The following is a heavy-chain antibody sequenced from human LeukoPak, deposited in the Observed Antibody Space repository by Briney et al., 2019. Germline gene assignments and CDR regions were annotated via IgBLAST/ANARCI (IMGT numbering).Heavy chain of an antibody. J-gene: IGHJ5*02. CDR3: ARGRPIRGVVVVAASYSRWFDP. CDR1: GGSFSGYY. Sequence: SETLSLTCAVYGGSFSGYYWSWIRQPPGKGLEWIGEINHSGSTNYKPSLKSRVTISVDTSKNQFSLKLSSVTAADTAVYYCARGRPIRGVVVVAASYSRWFDPWGQGTLVTVSS. V-gene: IGHV4-34*01. D-gene: IGHD2-15*01. CDR2: INHSGST.